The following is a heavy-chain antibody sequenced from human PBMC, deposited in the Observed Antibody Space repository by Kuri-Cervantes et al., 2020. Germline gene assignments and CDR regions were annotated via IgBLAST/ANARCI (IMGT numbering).Heavy chain of an antibody. CDR1: GGSISSYY. D-gene: IGHD2-15*01. CDR2: INHSGST. J-gene: IGHJ4*02. CDR3: ARDRWTKGAGFDY. Sequence: GSLRLSCTVSGGSISSYYWSWIRQPPGKGLEWIGEINHSGSTNYNPSLKSRVTISVDTSKNQFSLKLSSVTAADTAVYYCARDRWTKGAGFDYWGQGTLVTVSS. V-gene: IGHV4-34*01.